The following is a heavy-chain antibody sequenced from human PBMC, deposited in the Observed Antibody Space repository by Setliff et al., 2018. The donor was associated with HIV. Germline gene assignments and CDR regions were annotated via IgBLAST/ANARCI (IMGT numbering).Heavy chain of an antibody. V-gene: IGHV1-2*02. J-gene: IGHJ4*02. D-gene: IGHD1-7*01. CDR2: INPKSGAT. Sequence: ASVKVSCKTSGYTFTDYFIHWVRQAPGQGLEWMGWINPKSGATNFAQKFQVRVTMTRDTSINTAYMEVIRLRSDDTAIYYCARAYSANYRGGGHFDYWGQGTLVTVSS. CDR1: GYTFTDYF. CDR3: ARAYSANYRGGGHFDY.